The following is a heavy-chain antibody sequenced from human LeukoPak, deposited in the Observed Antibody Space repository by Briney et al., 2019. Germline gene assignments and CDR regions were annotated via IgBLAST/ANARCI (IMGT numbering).Heavy chain of an antibody. CDR2: ISSSSSTM. J-gene: IGHJ4*02. Sequence: GGSLRLSCAASGFTFSSYDMTWVRHAPGKGLEWVSFISSSSSTMHYADSVRGRFTISRDNAKNSLYLQMNSLRAEDTAVYYCAGGYPNQYWGQGTLVTVSS. CDR1: GFTFSSYD. CDR3: AGGYPNQY. D-gene: IGHD3-16*01. V-gene: IGHV3-48*01.